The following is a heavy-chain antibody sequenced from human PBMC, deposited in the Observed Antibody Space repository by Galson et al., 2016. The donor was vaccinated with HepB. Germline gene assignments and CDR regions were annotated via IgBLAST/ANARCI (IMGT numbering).Heavy chain of an antibody. J-gene: IGHJ5*02. CDR2: VYNSGSS. D-gene: IGHD6-13*01. CDR1: GGSISSGGYY. CDR3: ARDAGAAGTGGWFDP. Sequence: TLSLTCTVSGGSISSGGYYWSLIRQYPGKGLAWIGYVYNSGSSYYTPYFRSRVTISVDTSKNQFSLKLRSWTAADTAVYYCARDAGAAGTGGWFDPWGQGTLVTVSS. V-gene: IGHV4-31*03.